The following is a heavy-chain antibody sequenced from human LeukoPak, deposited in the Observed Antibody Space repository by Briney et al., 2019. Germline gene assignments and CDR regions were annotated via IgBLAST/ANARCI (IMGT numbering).Heavy chain of an antibody. CDR1: GFTFRNYA. CDR3: AKDRYSGSYYFDY. CDR2: ISYHGSNK. D-gene: IGHD1-26*01. V-gene: IGHV3-30*04. J-gene: IGHJ4*02. Sequence: GGSLRLSCAASGFTFRNYAMHWVRQAPGKGLEWVAAISYHGSNKYYADSVRGRFTISRDNSKNTLYLQMNSLRAEDTAVYYCAKDRYSGSYYFDYWGQGTLVTVSS.